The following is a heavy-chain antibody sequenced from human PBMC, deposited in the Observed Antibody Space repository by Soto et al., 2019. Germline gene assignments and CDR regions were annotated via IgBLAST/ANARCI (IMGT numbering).Heavy chain of an antibody. CDR3: ARGGRGYSYGALYYFEY. CDR1: GGSISSGGYS. J-gene: IGHJ4*02. CDR2: IYHSGST. D-gene: IGHD5-18*01. Sequence: PSETLSLTCAVSGGSISSGGYSWSWIRQPPGKGLEWIGYIYHSGSTYYNPSLKSRVTISVDRSKNQFSLKLSSVTAADTAVYYCARGGRGYSYGALYYFEYWGQGTLVTVSS. V-gene: IGHV4-30-2*01.